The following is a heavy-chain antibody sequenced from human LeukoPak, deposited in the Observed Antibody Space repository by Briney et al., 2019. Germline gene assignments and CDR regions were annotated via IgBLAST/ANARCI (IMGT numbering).Heavy chain of an antibody. D-gene: IGHD3-10*01. CDR3: AREGRGDYFDY. J-gene: IGHJ4*02. Sequence: SETLSLTCTVSGGSISSYYWSWIRQTPGKGLEWIGYIYYSGSTNYNPSLKSRVTISVDTSKNQFSLKLSSVTAADTAVYYCAREGRGDYFDYWGQGTLVTVSS. V-gene: IGHV4-59*01. CDR1: GGSISSYY. CDR2: IYYSGST.